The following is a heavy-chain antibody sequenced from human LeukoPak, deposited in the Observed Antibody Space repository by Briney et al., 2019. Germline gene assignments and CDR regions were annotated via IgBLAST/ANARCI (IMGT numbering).Heavy chain of an antibody. D-gene: IGHD3-10*01. CDR2: ISSSSSAI. CDR1: GFTFSTYG. J-gene: IGHJ4*02. Sequence: PRGSLRLSCAASGFTFSTYGMNWVRQAPGGGLEWVSYISSSSSAIDYADSVKGRFTISRDNAKNSLYLQMNSLRAEDTAVYYCARDSGVVRGAITPDYWGQGTLVTVSS. V-gene: IGHV3-48*01. CDR3: ARDSGVVRGAITPDY.